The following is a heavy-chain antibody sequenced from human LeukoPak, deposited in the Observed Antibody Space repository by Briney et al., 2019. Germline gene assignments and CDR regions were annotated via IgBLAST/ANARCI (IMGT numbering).Heavy chain of an antibody. CDR3: ARGGGPGIAVAGTDYFDY. D-gene: IGHD6-19*01. J-gene: IGHJ4*02. CDR1: GDSVSSNSAA. CDR2: TYYRSKWYN. Sequence: SQTLSLTCAISGDSVSSNSAAWNWIRQSPSRGLEWLGRTYYRSKWYNDYAVSVKSRITTNPDTSKNQFSLQLNSVTPEDTAVYYCARGGGPGIAVAGTDYFDYWGQGTLVTVSS. V-gene: IGHV6-1*01.